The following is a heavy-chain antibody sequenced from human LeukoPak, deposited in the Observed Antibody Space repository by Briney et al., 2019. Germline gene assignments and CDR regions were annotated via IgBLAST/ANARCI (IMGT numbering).Heavy chain of an antibody. V-gene: IGHV3-53*01. J-gene: IGHJ4*02. Sequence: PGGSLRLSCAASGFTVSSNYMSWVRQAPGKGLEWVSVIYSGGSTYYADSVKGRFTISRDNSKNMLFLQMNSLRAEDTAVYYCTRDSTTFRFGYWGQGTLVTVSS. CDR3: TRDSTTFRFGY. CDR2: IYSGGST. CDR1: GFTVSSNY. D-gene: IGHD1-26*01.